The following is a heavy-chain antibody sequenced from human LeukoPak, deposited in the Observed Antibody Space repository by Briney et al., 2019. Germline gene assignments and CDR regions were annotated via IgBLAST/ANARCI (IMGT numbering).Heavy chain of an antibody. CDR1: GFTFDDYA. V-gene: IGHV3-9*01. J-gene: IGHJ4*02. CDR3: AKDTGDILTGYYVY. Sequence: GGSLRLSCAASGFTFDDYAMHWVRQAPGKGLEWVSGISWNSGSIGYADSVKGRFTISRDDAKNSLYLQMNSLRAEDTALYYCAKDTGDILTGYYVYWGQGTLVTVSS. CDR2: ISWNSGSI. D-gene: IGHD3-9*01.